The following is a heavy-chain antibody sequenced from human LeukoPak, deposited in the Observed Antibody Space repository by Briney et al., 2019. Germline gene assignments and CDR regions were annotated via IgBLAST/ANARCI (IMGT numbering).Heavy chain of an antibody. Sequence: SETLSLTCTVSGGSISSSSYYWGWIRQPPGKGLEWIGSIYYSGSTYYNPSLKSRVTISVDTSKNQFSLKLSSVTAADTAVYYCAAGWSGYSHPYFDYWGQGTLVTVSS. J-gene: IGHJ4*02. CDR3: AAGWSGYSHPYFDY. V-gene: IGHV4-39*01. D-gene: IGHD3-3*01. CDR2: IYYSGST. CDR1: GGSISSSSYY.